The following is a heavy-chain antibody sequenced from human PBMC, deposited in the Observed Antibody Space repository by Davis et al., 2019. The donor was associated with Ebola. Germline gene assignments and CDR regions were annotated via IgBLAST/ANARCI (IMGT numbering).Heavy chain of an antibody. CDR1: GFSLSNAW. Sequence: GESLKISCEASGFSLSNAWMSWVRQAPGKGLEWVGRSKTKRDGGRIDYAAPVKGRFTISRDDSKNTLYLQMNSLKTEDTAVYYCTTGTPVVDVHAFDIWGQGTMVTVSS. V-gene: IGHV3-15*01. CDR3: TTGTPVVDVHAFDI. D-gene: IGHD3-22*01. J-gene: IGHJ3*02. CDR2: SKTKRDGGRI.